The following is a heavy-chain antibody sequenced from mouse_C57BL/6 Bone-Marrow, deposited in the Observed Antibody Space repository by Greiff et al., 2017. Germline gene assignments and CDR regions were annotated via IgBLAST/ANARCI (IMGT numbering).Heavy chain of an antibody. CDR2: ISSSGSYT. J-gene: IGHJ1*03. D-gene: IGHD1-1*01. V-gene: IGHV5-6*01. CDR3: ARHRTAVGADWYFDV. Sequence: EVKVVESGGDLVKPGGSLKLSCAASGFTFSSYGMSWVRQTPGKRLEWVATISSSGSYTHYPDSVKGRFTISRDNAKNTLYLQMSRLKSEDSAMYYCARHRTAVGADWYFDVWGTGTTVTVSS. CDR1: GFTFSSYG.